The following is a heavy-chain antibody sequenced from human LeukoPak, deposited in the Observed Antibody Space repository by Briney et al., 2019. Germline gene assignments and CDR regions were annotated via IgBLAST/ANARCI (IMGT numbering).Heavy chain of an antibody. CDR3: AHRQVGITMLRGALGAFDI. D-gene: IGHD3-10*01. CDR1: GFSLSTSGVG. J-gene: IGHJ3*02. V-gene: IGHV2-5*02. Sequence: SGPTLVKPTQTLTLTCTFSGFSLSTSGVGVGWIRQPPGKALEWLALIYWDDDKRYSPSLKSRLTITKDTSKNQVVLTMTNMDPVDTATYYCAHRQVGITMLRGALGAFDIWGQGTMVTVSS. CDR2: IYWDDDK.